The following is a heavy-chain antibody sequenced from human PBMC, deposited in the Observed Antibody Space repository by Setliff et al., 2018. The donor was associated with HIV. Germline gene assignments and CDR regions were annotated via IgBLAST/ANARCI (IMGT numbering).Heavy chain of an antibody. CDR3: ARGKGVGGVVITGGLDV. CDR2: MNPNTGVS. CDR1: GHTFTNVD. J-gene: IGHJ6*04. V-gene: IGHV1-8*01. Sequence: WASVKVSCKASGHTFTNVDIHWLRRATGQGLEWMGWMNPNTGVSGYALKFQARVTVTRGTSISTAYMELSSLTSEDTAVYYCARGKGVGGVVITGGLDVWGKGTKVTVSS. D-gene: IGHD3-10*01.